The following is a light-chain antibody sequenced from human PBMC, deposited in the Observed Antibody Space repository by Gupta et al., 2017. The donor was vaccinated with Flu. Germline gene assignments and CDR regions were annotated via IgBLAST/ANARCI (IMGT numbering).Light chain of an antibody. CDR3: CSYAGSYAGNYYL. CDR1: DVGGYDY. V-gene: IGLV2-11*01. Sequence: DVGGYDYVSWYQQHPGKVPKIMIYDVTKRPSGVPVRFSGAKSGNAAFLTVSGLQAEDDADYYCCSYAGSYAGNYYLFGGGTKLTAL. J-gene: IGLJ2*01. CDR2: DVT.